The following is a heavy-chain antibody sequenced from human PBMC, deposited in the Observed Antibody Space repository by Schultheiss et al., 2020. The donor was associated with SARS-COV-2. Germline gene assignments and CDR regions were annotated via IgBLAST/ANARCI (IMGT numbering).Heavy chain of an antibody. D-gene: IGHD1-26*01. V-gene: IGHV1-2*04. CDR2: INPNSGGT. CDR3: ARGGGSYPQAFDY. CDR1: GYTFTGYY. J-gene: IGHJ4*02. Sequence: ASVKVSCKASGYTFTGYYMHWVRQAPGQGLEWMGWINPNSGGTNYAQKFQGWVTMTRDTSISTAYMELSRLRSDDTAIYYCARGGGSYPQAFDYWGQGTLVTVSS.